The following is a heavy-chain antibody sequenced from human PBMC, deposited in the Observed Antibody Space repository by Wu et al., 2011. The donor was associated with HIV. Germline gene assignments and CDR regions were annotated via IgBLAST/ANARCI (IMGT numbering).Heavy chain of an antibody. CDR1: GYTFSNYG. Sequence: QAQLVQSGAEVKKSGASVKVSCKASGYTFSNYGISWVRQAPGQGLEWMGWISAYNDNTNYARKFQGRVTMTTDTSTNTAYMDLRSLRSDDTAVYYXARDPRKWLRLRAYYYGMDVWGQGPTVTVSS. J-gene: IGHJ6*02. D-gene: IGHD5-12*01. V-gene: IGHV1-18*01. CDR2: ISAYNDNT. CDR3: ARDPRKWLRLRAYYYGMDV.